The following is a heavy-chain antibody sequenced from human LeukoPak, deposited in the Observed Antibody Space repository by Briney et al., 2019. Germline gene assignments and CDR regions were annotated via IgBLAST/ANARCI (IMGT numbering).Heavy chain of an antibody. J-gene: IGHJ4*02. Sequence: SETLSLTCTVSGGSISSYYWSWIRQPPGKGLEWIGYIYYSGSTNYNPSLKSRVTISVDTSKNQFSLKLSSVTAADTAVYYCARVDTAMVGRRYYFDYWGQGTLVTVSS. D-gene: IGHD5-18*01. CDR2: IYYSGST. CDR1: GGSISSYY. CDR3: ARVDTAMVGRRYYFDY. V-gene: IGHV4-59*01.